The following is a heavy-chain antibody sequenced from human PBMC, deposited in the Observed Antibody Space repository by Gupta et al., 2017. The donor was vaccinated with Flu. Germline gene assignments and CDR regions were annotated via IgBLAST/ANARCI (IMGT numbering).Heavy chain of an antibody. CDR1: GFTFSTFG. CDR2: ISSDGSKK. V-gene: IGHV3-30*18. Sequence: GGSGGGVVQPGRSVGLSCAASGFTFSTFGINWVRQAPGKGVEWVAMISSDGSKKNYADSVKGRFTISRDNSRSTLYLQMNSLRPQDTAGYYCAKDRFYNFGMDVWGQGTTVTVSS. CDR3: AKDRFYNFGMDV. D-gene: IGHD3-3*01. J-gene: IGHJ6*02.